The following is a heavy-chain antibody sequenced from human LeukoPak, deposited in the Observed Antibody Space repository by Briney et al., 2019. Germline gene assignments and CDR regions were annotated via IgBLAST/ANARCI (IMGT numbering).Heavy chain of an antibody. CDR3: ARADRLDGSPYLIGP. CDR2: INPNSGGT. D-gene: IGHD1-26*01. Sequence: ASVKVSCKTSGYSFTDYYMHCVRQAPGQGLEWMGWINPNSGGTSTAQKFQGRITMTRDTSITTVYMEVSWLTSDDTAIYYCARADRLDGSPYLIGPWGQGTLVTVSS. V-gene: IGHV1-2*02. J-gene: IGHJ5*02. CDR1: GYSFTDYY.